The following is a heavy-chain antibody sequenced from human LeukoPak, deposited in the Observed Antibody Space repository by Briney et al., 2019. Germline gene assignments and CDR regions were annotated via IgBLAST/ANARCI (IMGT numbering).Heavy chain of an antibody. D-gene: IGHD3-10*01. CDR1: GFTFSDYW. J-gene: IGHJ4*02. CDR3: VSNYASGSYFSTG. Sequence: GGSLRLSCAASGFTFSDYWMSWVRQAPGKGLECVANIKQDGNEKYYVDSVKGRFTISRDNAKNLLYLQMNSLRAEDTAVYYCVSNYASGSYFSTGWGQGTLVTVSS. CDR2: IKQDGNEK. V-gene: IGHV3-7*01.